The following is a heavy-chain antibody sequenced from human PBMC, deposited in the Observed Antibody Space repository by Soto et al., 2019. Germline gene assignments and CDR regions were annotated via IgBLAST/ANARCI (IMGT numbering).Heavy chain of an antibody. D-gene: IGHD4-4*01. Sequence: QVQLVESGGGVVQPGRSLRLSCAASGFTFSSYAMHWVRQVPGKGLEWAAVISYDGSNKYYADSEKGRFTISRDNSKNTLYLQMNSLRDEDTAVYYCARPLWRDDYNWGYFDLWGRGTLVTVSS. J-gene: IGHJ2*01. CDR1: GFTFSSYA. V-gene: IGHV3-30-3*01. CDR3: ARPLWRDDYNWGYFDL. CDR2: ISYDGSNK.